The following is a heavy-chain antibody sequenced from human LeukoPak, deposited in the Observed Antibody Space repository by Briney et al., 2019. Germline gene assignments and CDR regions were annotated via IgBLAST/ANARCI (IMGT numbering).Heavy chain of an antibody. CDR2: ISAYNGNT. J-gene: IGHJ6*02. CDR3: ASPIYSYGYYYYYGMDV. Sequence: ASVKVSCKASGYTFISYGFSWVRQAPGQGLEWMGWISAYNGNTNYAQKLQGRVTMTRDTSTSTVYMELSSLRSEDTAVYYCASPIYSYGYYYYYGMDVWGQGTTVTVSS. D-gene: IGHD5-18*01. CDR1: GYTFISYG. V-gene: IGHV1-18*01.